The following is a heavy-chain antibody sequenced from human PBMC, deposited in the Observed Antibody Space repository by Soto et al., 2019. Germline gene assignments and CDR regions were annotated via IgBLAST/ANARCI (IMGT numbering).Heavy chain of an antibody. CDR3: AKDLGAPAWYSFDF. CDR1: GFTLSNYA. J-gene: IGHJ4*02. D-gene: IGHD2-8*02. V-gene: IGHV3-30*18. Sequence: QVQLVESGGGVVQPGRSLRLSCAASGFTLSNYAMHWVRQAPGKGLEWVAVVSNDGRDKHHGDSVKGRFTISRDNSKNTLYLQISSLRAEDTAVYHCAKDLGAPAWYSFDFWGQGTLVTVSS. CDR2: VSNDGRDK.